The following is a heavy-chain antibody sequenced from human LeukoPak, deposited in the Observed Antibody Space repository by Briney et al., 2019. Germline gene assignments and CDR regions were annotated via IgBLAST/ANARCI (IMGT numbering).Heavy chain of an antibody. D-gene: IGHD1/OR15-1a*01. CDR2: IDSDGSGT. CDR3: STVEHF. V-gene: IGHV3-74*01. J-gene: IGHJ4*02. Sequence: GGSLTLSCSASGLTLSGYWMHWVRQIPGKGLVCVSRIDSDGSGTSYADSVKGRFTISRDDVKNMLYLQMNSLRVEDTGLYYCSTVEHFWGQGTLVTVSS. CDR1: GLTLSGYW.